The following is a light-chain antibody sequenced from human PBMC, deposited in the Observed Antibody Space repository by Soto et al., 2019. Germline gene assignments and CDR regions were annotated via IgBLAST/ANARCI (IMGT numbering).Light chain of an antibody. Sequence: QSVLTQPPSASGSLGQSVTISCTGTSRDVGGSNSVSWYRHHPGKAPKVMICEVTKQPSGVPDRFSASKSGNTASLTVSGLQAEDEADYYCASSAGTFYVFGSGTKLTVL. CDR3: ASSAGTFYV. J-gene: IGLJ1*01. CDR1: SRDVGGSNS. V-gene: IGLV2-8*01. CDR2: EVT.